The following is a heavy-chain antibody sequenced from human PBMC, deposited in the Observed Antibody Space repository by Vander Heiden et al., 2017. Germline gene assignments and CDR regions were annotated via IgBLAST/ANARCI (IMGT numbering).Heavy chain of an antibody. CDR3: TNQKGYCSGGSCYPLFDY. CDR2: ISSSDDST. CDR1: GSTLRRLA. V-gene: IGHV3-23*01. J-gene: IGHJ4*02. D-gene: IGHD2-15*01. Sequence: EVQLLESGGGLVQPGGSLRLSCAAPGSTLRRLAMSWVRQAPGKGLEWVSGISSSDDSTYYADSVKGRFTISRDTSKNTLYLQMNSLRVEDTAVYYCTNQKGYCSGGSCYPLFDYWGQGTLVTVSS.